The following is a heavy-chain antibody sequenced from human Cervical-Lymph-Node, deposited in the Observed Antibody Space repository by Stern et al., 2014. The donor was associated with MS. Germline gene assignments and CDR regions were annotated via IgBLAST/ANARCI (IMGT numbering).Heavy chain of an antibody. J-gene: IGHJ4*02. V-gene: IGHV4-59*08. D-gene: IGHD3-3*01. CDR1: GGSISSYY. CDR2: VHYSGTT. Sequence: VQLVESGPGLVKPSETLSLTCSVSGGSISSYYWNWIRQPPGKGLEWIANVHYSGTTNYNPSLKSRVTILLDTSMNKISLKLPSVTAADTAVYYCAGSGTYYPDYWGRESWSPSPQ. CDR3: AGSGTYYPDY.